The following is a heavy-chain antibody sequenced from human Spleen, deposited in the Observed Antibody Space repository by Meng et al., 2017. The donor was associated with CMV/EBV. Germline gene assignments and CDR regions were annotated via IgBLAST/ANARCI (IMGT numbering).Heavy chain of an antibody. V-gene: IGHV3-30*04. J-gene: IGHJ5*02. CDR1: GFSCSSYA. D-gene: IGHD6-13*01. CDR2: ISDDGSNK. Sequence: AASGFSCSSYAMHWVSQVQGKGMEWVEGISDDGSNKDDADSVKGRFTISRDNSKNTLYLQMNSLRAEDTAVYYCARGFRGSSCLDPWGQGTLVTVSS. CDR3: ARGFRGSSCLDP.